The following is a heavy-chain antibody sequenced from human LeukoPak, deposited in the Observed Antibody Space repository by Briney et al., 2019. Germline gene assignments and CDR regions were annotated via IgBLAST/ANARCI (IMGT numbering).Heavy chain of an antibody. D-gene: IGHD1-26*01. CDR2: ITGSGDSI. CDR1: GFTFSSYA. Sequence: GGSPRLSCAASGFTFSSYAMSWVRQAPGKGLEWVSAITGSGDSIFYADSVKGRFTISRDNSKNTLYMQMNTLRAEGRAVYYCAKENPVGGTNYFDYWGQGTLVTVAS. V-gene: IGHV3-23*01. J-gene: IGHJ4*02. CDR3: AKENPVGGTNYFDY.